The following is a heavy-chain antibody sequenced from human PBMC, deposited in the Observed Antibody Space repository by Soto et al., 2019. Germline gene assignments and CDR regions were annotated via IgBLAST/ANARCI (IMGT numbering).Heavy chain of an antibody. V-gene: IGHV4-59*08. CDR2: SYYSGST. CDR1: GGSITNNY. CDR3: ARRQNWNNLFDT. J-gene: IGHJ5*02. Sequence: SETLSLTCTVSGGSITNNYWSWIRQSPGKGLEWIGCSYYSGSTSYNPSLRSRVTISIDTSKTQFSLRLRSVTAADTAVYYCARRQNWNNLFDTWGQGTQVTVSS. D-gene: IGHD1-1*01.